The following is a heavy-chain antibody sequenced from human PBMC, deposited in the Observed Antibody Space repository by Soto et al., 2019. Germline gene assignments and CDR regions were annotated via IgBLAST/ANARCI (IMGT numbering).Heavy chain of an antibody. V-gene: IGHV1-18*01. J-gene: IGHJ6*02. CDR3: ARGGYYDNSWGKLSHYGLDV. Sequence: QVQLAQSANEVKKPGASVRVSCKAAGYTFIRYGIAWVRQAPGQGLEWRGWISPYNDYTVYAQKFQGRVSMTADTSTITVYMNLRGLKSADTAVYYCARGGYYDNSWGKLSHYGLDVWGQGTSVSVSS. D-gene: IGHD3-16*01. CDR1: GYTFIRYG. CDR2: ISPYNDYT.